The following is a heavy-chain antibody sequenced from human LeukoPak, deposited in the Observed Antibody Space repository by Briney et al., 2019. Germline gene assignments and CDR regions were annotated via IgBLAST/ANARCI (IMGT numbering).Heavy chain of an antibody. J-gene: IGHJ4*02. CDR3: ARGQVYYGSGRGDY. V-gene: IGHV1-8*01. CDR2: MNPNSGNT. Sequence: ASVKVSCKASGYTFTSYDINWVRQATGQGLEWMGWMNPNSGNTGYAQKFQGRVTMTRNTSISTAYMELSSLRSEDTAVYYCARGQVYYGSGRGDYWGQGTLVTVSS. D-gene: IGHD3-10*01. CDR1: GYTFTSYD.